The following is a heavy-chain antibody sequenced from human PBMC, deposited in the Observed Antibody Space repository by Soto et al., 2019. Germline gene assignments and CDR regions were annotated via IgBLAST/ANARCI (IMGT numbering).Heavy chain of an antibody. J-gene: IGHJ4*02. CDR1: GFTFSNYA. CDR2: VHGGGVTT. Sequence: EVQLWESGGGLVQPGGSLRLSCAASGFTFSNYAMSWVRQAPGKGLEWVSAVHGGGVTTFYADSVKGRFTISRDNSMNTLSLEMISLRAEDTAVYYCTRLRTITTGASDYWGQGTLVTVSS. CDR3: TRLRTITTGASDY. V-gene: IGHV3-23*01. D-gene: IGHD4-17*01.